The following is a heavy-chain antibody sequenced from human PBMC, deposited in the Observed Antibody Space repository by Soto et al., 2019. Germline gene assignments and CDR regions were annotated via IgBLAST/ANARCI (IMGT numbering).Heavy chain of an antibody. J-gene: IGHJ5*02. CDR3: ARLFCSTTTCDSWFDP. CDR1: GYTFTTFW. CDR2: IDPRDSYV. V-gene: IGHV5-10-1*01. Sequence: PGESLKISCTGFGYTFTTFWISWVRQMPGKGLEWMGRIDPRDSYVNYSPSFQGHVTISLDKSISTAYLQWGSLKASDTAMYYCARLFCSTTTCDSWFDPWGQGTLVNV. D-gene: IGHD2-2*01.